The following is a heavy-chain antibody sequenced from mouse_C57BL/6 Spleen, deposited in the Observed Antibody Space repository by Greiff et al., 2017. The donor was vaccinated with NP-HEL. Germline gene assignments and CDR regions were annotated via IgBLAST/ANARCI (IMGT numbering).Heavy chain of an antibody. J-gene: IGHJ2*01. Sequence: EVMLVESGTVLARPGASVKMSCKTSGYTFTSYWMHWVKQRPGQGLEWIGAIYPGNSDTSYNQKFKGKAKLTAVISASTAYMELSSLTNEDSAVYYCTRTYYSNYYFDYWGQGTTLTVSS. CDR1: GYTFTSYW. D-gene: IGHD2-5*01. V-gene: IGHV1-5*01. CDR2: IYPGNSDT. CDR3: TRTYYSNYYFDY.